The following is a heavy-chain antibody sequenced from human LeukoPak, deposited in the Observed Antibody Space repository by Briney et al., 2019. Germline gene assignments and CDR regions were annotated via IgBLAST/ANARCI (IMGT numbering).Heavy chain of an antibody. Sequence: GESLKISCKGSGYSFTSYWIGWVRQMPGKGLEWMGIIYPGDSDTRYSPSFQGQVTISADKSISTAYLQWSSLKASDTAMYYCARRPPGIHLQGGMDVWGQGTTVTVSS. CDR1: GYSFTSYW. V-gene: IGHV5-51*01. J-gene: IGHJ6*02. CDR2: IYPGDSDT. D-gene: IGHD5-18*01. CDR3: ARRPPGIHLQGGMDV.